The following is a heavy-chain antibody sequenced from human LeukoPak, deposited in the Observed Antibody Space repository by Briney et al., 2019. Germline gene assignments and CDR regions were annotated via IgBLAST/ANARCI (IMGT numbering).Heavy chain of an antibody. CDR2: ISSSSSYI. CDR1: GFTFSSYS. V-gene: IGHV3-21*04. Sequence: PGGSLRLSCAASGFTFSSYSMNWVRQAPGKGLEWVSSISSSSSYIYYADSVKGRFSISRDNSKSTLYLQMNSLRVEDTAVYSCAKAGLVRGVALDPWGQGTLVTVSS. CDR3: AKAGLVRGVALDP. J-gene: IGHJ5*02. D-gene: IGHD6-6*01.